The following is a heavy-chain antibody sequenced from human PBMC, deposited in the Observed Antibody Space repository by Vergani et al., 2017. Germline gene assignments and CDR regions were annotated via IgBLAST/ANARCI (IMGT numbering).Heavy chain of an antibody. CDR1: GFTFSSYS. Sequence: EVQLLESGGGLVQPGGSLRLSCAASGFTFSSYSMNWVRQAPGKGLEWVSSISSSSSYIYYADSVKGRFTISRDNAKNSLYLQMNSLRAEDTAVYYCARDAKDSSGYYVSDYWGQGTLVTVSS. V-gene: IGHV3-21*01. CDR2: ISSSSSYI. CDR3: ARDAKDSSGYYVSDY. J-gene: IGHJ4*02. D-gene: IGHD3-22*01.